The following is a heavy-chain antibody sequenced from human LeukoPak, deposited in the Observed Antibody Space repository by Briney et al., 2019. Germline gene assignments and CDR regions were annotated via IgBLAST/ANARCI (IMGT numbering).Heavy chain of an antibody. J-gene: IGHJ4*02. V-gene: IGHV1-18*01. Sequence: ASVKVSCKASVYTFTSDGISWVRQAPGQGLEWMGWISAYNGNTNYAQKLQGRVTMTTDTSTSTAYMELRSLRFVDTAVYYCARVRTYYYDSSGYYFDYWGQGTLVTVSS. CDR3: ARVRTYYYDSSGYYFDY. CDR1: VYTFTSDG. CDR2: ISAYNGNT. D-gene: IGHD3-22*01.